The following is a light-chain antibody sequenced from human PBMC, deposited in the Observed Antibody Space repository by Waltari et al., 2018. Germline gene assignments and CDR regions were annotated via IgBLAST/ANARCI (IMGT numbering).Light chain of an antibody. V-gene: IGLV2-8*01. CDR3: SSYAGSNNVV. Sequence: QSALTQPPSASGSPGQSVTISCTGASSDVGGYNYVSWYQQHPGEAPKLIIFEVSKRPSGVPDRVAGSKSGNTASLTVSGLQAEDEADYYCSSYAGSNNVVFGGGTKLTVL. CDR1: SSDVGGYNY. J-gene: IGLJ2*01. CDR2: EVS.